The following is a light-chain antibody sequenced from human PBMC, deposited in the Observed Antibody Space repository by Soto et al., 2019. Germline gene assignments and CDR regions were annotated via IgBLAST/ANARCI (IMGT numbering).Light chain of an antibody. Sequence: EIAMTQSPATLSVSLGERATLSCRASQYISNNLAWYQQRPGQAPSLLIYGASTRATGVPARFSGSGSGTDFLLSIRGLQSEDSAAYRCPQYSHWSSITFGQGTRLEIK. CDR3: PQYSHWSSIT. CDR1: QYISNN. V-gene: IGKV3-15*01. CDR2: GAS. J-gene: IGKJ5*01.